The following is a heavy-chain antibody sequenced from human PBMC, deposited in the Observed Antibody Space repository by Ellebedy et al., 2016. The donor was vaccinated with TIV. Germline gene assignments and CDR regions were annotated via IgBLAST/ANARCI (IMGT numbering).Heavy chain of an antibody. CDR2: ISSSSSYI. V-gene: IGHV3-21*01. Sequence: GESLKISCAASGFTFSSYSMNWVRQAPGKGLEWVSSISSSSSYIYYTVSVKGRFTISRDNAKNSLYLQMNSLRAEDTAVYYCARVTGGLGGAFDIWGQGTMVTVSS. D-gene: IGHD2-8*02. CDR3: ARVTGGLGGAFDI. J-gene: IGHJ3*02. CDR1: GFTFSSYS.